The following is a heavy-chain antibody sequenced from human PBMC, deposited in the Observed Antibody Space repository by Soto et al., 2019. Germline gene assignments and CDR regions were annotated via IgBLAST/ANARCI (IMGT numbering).Heavy chain of an antibody. D-gene: IGHD3-22*01. CDR2: ISAYNGNT. CDR1: GYTFTSYG. Sequence: ASVKVSCKASGYTFTSYGISWVRQAPGQGLEWMGWISAYNGNTNYAQKLQGRVTMTTDTSTSTAYLQWSSLKASGTAMYYCARSRGGPYDSSGHNVRYWGQGTLVTVSS. CDR3: ARSRGGPYDSSGHNVRY. V-gene: IGHV1-18*01. J-gene: IGHJ4*02.